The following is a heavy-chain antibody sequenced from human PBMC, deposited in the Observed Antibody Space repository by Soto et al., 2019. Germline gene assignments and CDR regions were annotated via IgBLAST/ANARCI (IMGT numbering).Heavy chain of an antibody. CDR3: ATGGLRFLEWLSMI. V-gene: IGHV3-11*01. Sequence: GGSLRLSCAASGFTFSDYYMSWIRQAPGKGLEWVSYISSSGSTIYYADSVKGRFTISRDNAKNSLYLQMNSLRAEDTAVYYCATGGLRFLEWLSMIWGQGTLVTVSS. D-gene: IGHD3-3*01. J-gene: IGHJ4*02. CDR1: GFTFSDYY. CDR2: ISSSGSTI.